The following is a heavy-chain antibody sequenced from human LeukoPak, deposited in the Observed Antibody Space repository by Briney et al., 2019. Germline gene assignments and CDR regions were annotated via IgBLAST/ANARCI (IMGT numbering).Heavy chain of an antibody. V-gene: IGHV4-59*01. J-gene: IGHJ4*02. CDR2: IYYSGST. D-gene: IGHD3-3*01. Sequence: SETLSLTCTVSGGSISSYYWSWIRQPPGKGLEWIGYIYYSGSTNYNPSLKSRVTISVDTSKNQFSLKLSSVTAADTAVYYCARDRNDFWSGRYYFDYWGQGTLVTVSS. CDR1: GGSISSYY. CDR3: ARDRNDFWSGRYYFDY.